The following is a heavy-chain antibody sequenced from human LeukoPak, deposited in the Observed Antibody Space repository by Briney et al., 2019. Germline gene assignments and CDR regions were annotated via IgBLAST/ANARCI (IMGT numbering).Heavy chain of an antibody. D-gene: IGHD3-22*01. V-gene: IGHV4-59*01. J-gene: IGHJ5*02. CDR3: ARDGDYDSSGYYP. CDR2: IYYSGST. Sequence: PSETLSLTCTVSGGSISSYYWSWIRQPPGKGLEWIGYIYYSGSTNYNPSLKSRVTISVDTSKSQFSLKLSSVTAADTAVYYCARDGDYDSSGYYPWGQGTLVTVSS. CDR1: GGSISSYY.